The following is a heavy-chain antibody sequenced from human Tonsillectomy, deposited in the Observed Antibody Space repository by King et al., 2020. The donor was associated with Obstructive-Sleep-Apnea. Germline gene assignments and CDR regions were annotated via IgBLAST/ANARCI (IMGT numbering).Heavy chain of an antibody. CDR2: INPNNGGT. D-gene: IGHD6-19*01. CDR1: GYTFSGYY. CDR3: ARGGAVASTFWPNWFDP. J-gene: IGHJ5*02. Sequence: HVQLVESGAEVKNPGASVKVSCKASGYTFSGYYMHWVRQAPGQGLEWMGWINPNNGGTNYVQKFQGRVTMTRDTSINTAYMELSVLRSDDTAVYYCARGGAVASTFWPNWFDPWGQGTLVTVSS. V-gene: IGHV1-2*02.